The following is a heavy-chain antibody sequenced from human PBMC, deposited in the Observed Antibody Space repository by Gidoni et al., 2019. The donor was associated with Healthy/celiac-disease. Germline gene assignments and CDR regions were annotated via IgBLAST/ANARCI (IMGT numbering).Heavy chain of an antibody. CDR3: ARGGYDILTGYLGPKRDYYYYMDV. J-gene: IGHJ6*03. V-gene: IGHV4-59*01. D-gene: IGHD3-9*01. CDR2: IYYSGST. CDR1: GGSISSYY. Sequence: QVQLQESGPGLVKPSETLSLTCTVSGGSISSYYWSWIRQPPGKGLEWIGYIYYSGSTNYNPSLKSRVTISVDTSKNQFSLKLSSVTAADTAVYYCARGGYDILTGYLGPKRDYYYYMDVWGKGTTVTVSS.